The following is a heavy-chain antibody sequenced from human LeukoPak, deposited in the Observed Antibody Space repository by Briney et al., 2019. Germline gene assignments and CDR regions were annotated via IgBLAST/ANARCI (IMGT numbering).Heavy chain of an antibody. D-gene: IGHD2-2*01. CDR3: ATTYCSSTSCYPYYFDY. Sequence: GESLKISCAASGFTVSGNYMSWVRQSPGKGLEWVSVVYSGGSTYYADSVKGRFTISRDNSRNTLYLQMNSLRAEDTAVYYCATTYCSSTSCYPYYFDYWGQGTLVTVSS. CDR1: GFTVSGNY. V-gene: IGHV3-53*01. CDR2: VYSGGST. J-gene: IGHJ4*02.